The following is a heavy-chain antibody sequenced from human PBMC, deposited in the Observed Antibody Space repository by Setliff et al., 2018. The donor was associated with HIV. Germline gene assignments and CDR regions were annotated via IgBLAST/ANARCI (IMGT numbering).Heavy chain of an antibody. V-gene: IGHV4-38-2*01. Sequence: PSETLSLTCAVSGYSISSGYYGGWIRQTPGKGLEWIGSMYHGASTYYNPSLKSRVTISVDTSKNQFSLKLTSMTAADTAVYYCAIGYGYGQGCFDHWGQGIRVTVSS. D-gene: IGHD2-2*03. CDR2: MYHGAST. CDR1: GYSISSGYY. J-gene: IGHJ4*02. CDR3: AIGYGYGQGCFDH.